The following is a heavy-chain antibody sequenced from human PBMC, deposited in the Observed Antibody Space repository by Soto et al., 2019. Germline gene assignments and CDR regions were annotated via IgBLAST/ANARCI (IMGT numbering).Heavy chain of an antibody. V-gene: IGHV1-69*06. Sequence: ASVKVSCKASGGTFSGYTISWVRQARGQGLEWMGGIIPIFGTANYAQKFQGRVTITADKSTSTAYMELSSLRSEDTAVYYCVRDPDIAIPWYYGMDVWGPGTTVTVSS. J-gene: IGHJ6*02. CDR1: GGTFSGYT. D-gene: IGHD5-18*01. CDR2: IIPIFGTA. CDR3: VRDPDIAIPWYYGMDV.